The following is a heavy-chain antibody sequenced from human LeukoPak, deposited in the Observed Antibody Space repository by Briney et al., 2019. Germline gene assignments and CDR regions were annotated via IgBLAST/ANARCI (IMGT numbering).Heavy chain of an antibody. J-gene: IGHJ5*02. D-gene: IGHD5-12*01. CDR1: GGTFSSYA. CDR2: IIPIFGTA. Sequence: SVKVSCKASGGTFSSYAISWVRQAPGQGLEWMGGIIPIFGTANYAQKFQGGVTITTDESTSTAYMELSSLRSEDTAVYYCARGTVATTASNWFDPWGQGTLVTVSS. CDR3: ARGTVATTASNWFDP. V-gene: IGHV1-69*05.